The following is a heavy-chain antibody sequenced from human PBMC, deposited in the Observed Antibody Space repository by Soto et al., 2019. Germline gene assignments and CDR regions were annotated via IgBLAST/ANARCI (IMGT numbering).Heavy chain of an antibody. Sequence: QLQLQESGPGLVKPSETLSLTCTVSGGSISSSSYYWGWISQPPGKGLEWIGSIYYSGSTYYNPSLKSRVTISVDTSKNQFSLKLSSVTAADTAVYYCARHSGHIFFDYWGQGTLVTVSS. J-gene: IGHJ4*02. CDR2: IYYSGST. CDR1: GGSISSSSYY. CDR3: ARHSGHIFFDY. D-gene: IGHD5-12*01. V-gene: IGHV4-39*01.